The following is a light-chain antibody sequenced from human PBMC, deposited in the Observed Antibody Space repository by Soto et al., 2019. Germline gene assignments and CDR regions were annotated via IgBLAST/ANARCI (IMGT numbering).Light chain of an antibody. CDR2: TAS. CDR3: QQYNSYSRGT. J-gene: IGKJ1*01. CDR1: QNIKNW. V-gene: IGKV1-5*03. Sequence: DIQMTQSPSTLSASVGVRVTIACRASQNIKNWLAWYQQKPGKVPKLLVYTASSLESGVPSRFSGSGSGTEFTLTISSLQPDDFATYYCQQYNSYSRGTFGQGTKVEIK.